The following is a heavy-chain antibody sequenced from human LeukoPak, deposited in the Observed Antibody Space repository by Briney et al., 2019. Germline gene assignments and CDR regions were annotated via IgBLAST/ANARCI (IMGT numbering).Heavy chain of an antibody. Sequence: ASVKVSCKASGYTFTGYYMHWVRQAPGQGLEWMGWINPNSGGTNYAQKFQGRVTMTRDTSISTAYMELSRLRSDDTAVYYCARVDGSSGWYFSWDAFDIWGQGTMVTVSS. CDR2: INPNSGGT. J-gene: IGHJ3*02. D-gene: IGHD6-19*01. CDR3: ARVDGSSGWYFSWDAFDI. V-gene: IGHV1-2*02. CDR1: GYTFTGYY.